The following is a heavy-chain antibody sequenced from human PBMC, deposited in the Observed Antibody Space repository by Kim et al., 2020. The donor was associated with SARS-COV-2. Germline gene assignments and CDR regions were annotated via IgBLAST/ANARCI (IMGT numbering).Heavy chain of an antibody. D-gene: IGHD2-2*01. Sequence: SVKVSCKASGGTFSSYAISWVRQAPGQGLEWMGRIIPILGIANYAQKFQGRVTITADKSTSTAYMELSSLRSEDTAVYYCASYTLVPARRLATNTGPPGAGWYGYWGQGTLVTVSS. CDR2: IIPILGIA. CDR1: GGTFSSYA. CDR3: ASYTLVPARRLATNTGPPGAGWYGY. V-gene: IGHV1-69*04. J-gene: IGHJ4*02.